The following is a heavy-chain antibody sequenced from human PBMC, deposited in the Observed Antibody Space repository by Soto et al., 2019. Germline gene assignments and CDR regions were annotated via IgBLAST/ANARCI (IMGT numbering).Heavy chain of an antibody. CDR3: ARERTFGDNKHNYMDV. V-gene: IGHV3-33*01. D-gene: IGHD3-10*01. CDR2: IWSDGSNE. J-gene: IGHJ6*03. CDR1: EFTFSRHG. Sequence: QVQLVESGGGVVQPGRSLRLSCAASEFTFSRHGMHWVRQAPGKGLQWVGVIWSDGSNEVYADSVKGRFIISRANSKNILYLQMTSLGAEDTAVYYCARERTFGDNKHNYMDVWGTGITVTVSS.